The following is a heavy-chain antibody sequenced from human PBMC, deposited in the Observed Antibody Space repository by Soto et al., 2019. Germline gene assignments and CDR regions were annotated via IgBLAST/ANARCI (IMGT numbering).Heavy chain of an antibody. Sequence: QVQLVQSGAEVKKPGSSVKVSCKASGGTFSYYAISWLRQAPEQGLEWMGGIIPIFGTTNYAQKFQGRVLITADDSQATAYMELSSLRSSVTAIYYCATTRKGGFHSRSSYYYYYAMDVWGQGTTVTVSS. CDR3: ATTRKGGFHSRSSYYYYYAMDV. V-gene: IGHV1-69*01. CDR2: IIPIFGTT. CDR1: GGTFSYYA. J-gene: IGHJ6*02. D-gene: IGHD6-6*01.